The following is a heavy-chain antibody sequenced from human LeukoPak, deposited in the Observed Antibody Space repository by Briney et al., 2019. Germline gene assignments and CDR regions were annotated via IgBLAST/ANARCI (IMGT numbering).Heavy chain of an antibody. CDR3: TTVKGDSSWDRYNWFDP. CDR1: GFTFSNSW. V-gene: IGHV3-15*01. CDR2: IKSKTDGGTT. D-gene: IGHD6-13*01. J-gene: IGHJ5*02. Sequence: GGSLRLSCATPGFTFSNSWMSWVRQAPGKGLDWIGRIKSKTDGGTTDYAAPVKGRFTISRDDSKNTLYLQMNSLKTEDTALYYCTTVKGDSSWDRYNWFDPWGQGTLVTVSS.